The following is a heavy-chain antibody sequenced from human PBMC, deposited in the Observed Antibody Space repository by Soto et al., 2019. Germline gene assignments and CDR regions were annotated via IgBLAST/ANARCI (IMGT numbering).Heavy chain of an antibody. J-gene: IGHJ4*02. CDR1: GFTFSSYA. D-gene: IGHD2-15*01. CDR2: ISYDGINK. CDR3: ARSSGGSSPYFDY. V-gene: IGHV3-30-3*01. Sequence: QVQLVESGGGVVQSGRSLRLSCASSGFTFSSYAMHWVRQAPGKGLEWVALISYDGINKYGADYVKGRFTISRDNSKNTLFLQMNSMRPDDTAVYYCARSSGGSSPYFDYWGQGTLVPVSS.